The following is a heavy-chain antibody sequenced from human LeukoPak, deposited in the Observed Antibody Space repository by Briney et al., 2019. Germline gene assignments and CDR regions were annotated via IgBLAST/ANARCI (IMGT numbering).Heavy chain of an antibody. J-gene: IGHJ4*02. V-gene: IGHV5-51*01. Sequence: GASLQISCKGPGYSFTNYWIGWVRQLPGKGLEWMGIIYPGDSDTRYSPSFQGRVTISADKSISTAYLQWSSLKASDTAMYYCARREGGWYLDYWGQGTLVTVSS. D-gene: IGHD6-19*01. CDR1: GYSFTNYW. CDR3: ARREGGWYLDY. CDR2: IYPGDSDT.